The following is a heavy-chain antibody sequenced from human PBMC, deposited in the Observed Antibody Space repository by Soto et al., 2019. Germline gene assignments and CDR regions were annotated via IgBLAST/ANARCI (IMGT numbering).Heavy chain of an antibody. CDR3: ARDSGPGDYGDYDDWFDP. V-gene: IGHV1-69*13. J-gene: IGHJ5*02. CDR2: IIPIFGTA. CDR1: GGTFSSYA. Sequence: SVKVSCKXSGGTFSSYAISWVRQAPGQGLEWMGGIIPIFGTANYAQKFQGRVTITADESTSTAYMELSSLRSEDTAVYYCARDSGPGDYGDYDDWFDPWGQGTLVTVSS. D-gene: IGHD4-17*01.